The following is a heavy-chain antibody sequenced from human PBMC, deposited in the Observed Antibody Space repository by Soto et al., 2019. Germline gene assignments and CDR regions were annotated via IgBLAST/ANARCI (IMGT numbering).Heavy chain of an antibody. CDR2: IYTSGST. Sequence: TSETRSLTWTVSGGSISRYYWSWIRQPAGKGLEWIGRIYTSGSTNYNPSLKSRVTMSVDTSKNQFSLKLSSVTAADTAVYYCARGMPPDYYDSSGYHYNWFDPWGQGTLVTVSS. CDR1: GGSISRYY. J-gene: IGHJ5*02. D-gene: IGHD3-22*01. CDR3: ARGMPPDYYDSSGYHYNWFDP. V-gene: IGHV4-4*07.